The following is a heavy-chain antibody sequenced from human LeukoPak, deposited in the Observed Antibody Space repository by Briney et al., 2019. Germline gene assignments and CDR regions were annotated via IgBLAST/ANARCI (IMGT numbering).Heavy chain of an antibody. V-gene: IGHV3-53*01. Sequence: PGGSLRLSCAASGFTVSSNYMSWVRQAPGKGLEWVSVIYSGGSTYYADSVKGRFTISRDNSKNTLYLQMNSLRAEDTAVYYCAKGSEVLWSGYYSIYWGQGTLVTVPS. D-gene: IGHD3-3*01. CDR2: IYSGGST. CDR3: AKGSEVLWSGYYSIY. J-gene: IGHJ4*02. CDR1: GFTVSSNY.